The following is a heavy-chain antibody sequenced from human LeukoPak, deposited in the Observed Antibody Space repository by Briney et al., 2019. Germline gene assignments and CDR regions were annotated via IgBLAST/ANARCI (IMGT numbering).Heavy chain of an antibody. CDR1: GFTFSSYS. V-gene: IGHV3-21*01. J-gene: IGHJ4*02. Sequence: PGGSLRLSCAASGFTFSSYSMNWVRQAPGKGLEWVSFIGTSAAYIYYGDSMRGRFTISRDNAKNSLYLQMNSLRAEDTAVYYCAREGLVGATTRKYYFGYWGQGTLVTVSS. CDR2: IGTSAAYI. CDR3: AREGLVGATTRKYYFGY. D-gene: IGHD1-26*01.